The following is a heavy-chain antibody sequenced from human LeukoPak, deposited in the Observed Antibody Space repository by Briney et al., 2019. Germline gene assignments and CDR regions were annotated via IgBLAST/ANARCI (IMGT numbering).Heavy chain of an antibody. J-gene: IGHJ5*02. D-gene: IGHD3-22*01. CDR1: GFTFSSYA. Sequence: VGSLRLSCAASGFTFSSYAMSWVRQAPGKGLKWVSAISGSGGSTYYADSVKGRFTISRDNSKNTLYLQMNSLRAEDTAVYYCAKGYGSGYTNWFDPWGQGTLVTVSS. CDR2: ISGSGGST. V-gene: IGHV3-23*01. CDR3: AKGYGSGYTNWFDP.